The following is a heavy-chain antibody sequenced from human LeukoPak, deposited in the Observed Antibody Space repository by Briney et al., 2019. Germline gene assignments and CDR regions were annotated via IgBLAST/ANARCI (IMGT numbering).Heavy chain of an antibody. J-gene: IGHJ5*02. Sequence: SETLSLTCAVSGGSICSYYWSWIRQPAGKGLEWIGRIYTSGSTNYNPSLKSRVTMSVDTSKNQFSLKLSSVTAADTAVYYCARDPNPSVAAPAGWFDPWGQGTLVTVSS. CDR3: ARDPNPSVAAPAGWFDP. CDR1: GGSICSYY. D-gene: IGHD6-19*01. V-gene: IGHV4-4*07. CDR2: IYTSGST.